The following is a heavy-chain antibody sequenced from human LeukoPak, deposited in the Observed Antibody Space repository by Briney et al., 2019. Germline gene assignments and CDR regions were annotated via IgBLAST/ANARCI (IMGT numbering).Heavy chain of an antibody. J-gene: IGHJ4*02. D-gene: IGHD4-17*01. Sequence: GGSLRLSCAASGFTFSSYGMSWVRQAPGKGLEWVTTISGSGGSTYYADSVKGRFTISRDNSKNTLYLQMNSLRAEDTAVYYCAKTTVTTEFGIDYWGQGTLVTVSS. V-gene: IGHV3-23*01. CDR2: ISGSGGST. CDR3: AKTTVTTEFGIDY. CDR1: GFTFSSYG.